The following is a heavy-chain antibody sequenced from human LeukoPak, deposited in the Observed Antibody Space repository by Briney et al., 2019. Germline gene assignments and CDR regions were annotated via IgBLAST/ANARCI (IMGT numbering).Heavy chain of an antibody. CDR1: GYAFTSHG. Sequence: ASVKVSCKPFGYAFTSHGFTWVRQAPGQGLEWMGWISTYDGKTDYAQNFQGRVTITIDASTSTAYMEVRSLRSDDTAGYYCARVSGTWGYFYMDVWAKGSTVTVSS. V-gene: IGHV1-18*01. D-gene: IGHD1-1*01. CDR2: ISTYDGKT. J-gene: IGHJ6*03. CDR3: ARVSGTWGYFYMDV.